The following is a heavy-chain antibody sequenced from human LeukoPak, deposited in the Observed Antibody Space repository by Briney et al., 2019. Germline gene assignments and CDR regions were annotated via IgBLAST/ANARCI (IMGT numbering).Heavy chain of an antibody. V-gene: IGHV4-34*01. CDR2: INHSGST. D-gene: IGHD3-10*01. J-gene: IGHJ4*02. Sequence: PSETLSLTCAVYGGSFSGYYWSWIRQPPGKGLEWIGEINHSGSTNYNPSLKSRVTISVDTSKNQFSLKLSSVTAADTAVYYCARGPPKQPPPEGRVDYWGQGTLVTVSS. CDR1: GGSFSGYY. CDR3: ARGPPKQPPPEGRVDY.